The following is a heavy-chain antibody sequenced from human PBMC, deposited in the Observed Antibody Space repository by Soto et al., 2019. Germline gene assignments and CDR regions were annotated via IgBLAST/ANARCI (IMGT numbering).Heavy chain of an antibody. CDR1: GFTFSDFH. CDR2: ISTRGSTI. CDR3: ARDRLRGYDSSGFYS. J-gene: IGHJ4*02. D-gene: IGHD3-22*01. V-gene: IGHV3-11*01. Sequence: GGSLRLSCTASGFTFSDFHMNWIRQAPGRGLEWISYISTRGSTIHYVDSVKGRFTISRDNAKNSLYLHLSSLSSEDTAIYYCARDRLRGYDSSGFYSWGQGTMVTVSS.